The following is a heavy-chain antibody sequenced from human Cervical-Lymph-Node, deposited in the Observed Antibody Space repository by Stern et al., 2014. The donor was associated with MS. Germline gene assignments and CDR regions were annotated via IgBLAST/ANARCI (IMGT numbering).Heavy chain of an antibody. Sequence: VQLVESGGGVVQPGRSLRLSCAASGFTFSSYGMHWVRQAPGKGLEWVAVIWYDGSNKYYADSVKGRFTISRDTSKNTLYLQMNSLRAEDTAVYYCAREVGGYYFDYWGQGTLVTVSS. D-gene: IGHD1-26*01. J-gene: IGHJ4*02. CDR2: IWYDGSNK. V-gene: IGHV3-33*01. CDR3: AREVGGYYFDY. CDR1: GFTFSSYG.